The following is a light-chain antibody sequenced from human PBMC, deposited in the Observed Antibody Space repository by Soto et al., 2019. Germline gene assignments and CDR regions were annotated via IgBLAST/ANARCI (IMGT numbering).Light chain of an antibody. CDR1: QTITSSF. V-gene: IGKV3-20*01. J-gene: IGKJ3*01. Sequence: DIVLTQSPGTLYLSQGERATLSCRASQTITSSFLAWYQQKPGQAPRLLIDRASRRAPGIPDRFSGSGSWTAFTLTISRLEPEDVAVYYCHQFGSSPLDTFGPGTKVEIK. CDR3: HQFGSSPLDT. CDR2: RAS.